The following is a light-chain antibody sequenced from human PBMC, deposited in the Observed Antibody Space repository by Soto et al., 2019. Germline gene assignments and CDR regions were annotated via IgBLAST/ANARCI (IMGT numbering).Light chain of an antibody. CDR3: QQYYRYPGT. Sequence: DIQMTQSPSSVSASVVDRVTITCRASQGISTYLGWYQQKPGKAPKSLIYSASSLQSGVPSKFSGVGSGTEFTLTITDMQPDDFATYYCQQYYRYPGTFGQGTKVEI. CDR1: QGISTY. J-gene: IGKJ1*01. V-gene: IGKV1-16*02. CDR2: SAS.